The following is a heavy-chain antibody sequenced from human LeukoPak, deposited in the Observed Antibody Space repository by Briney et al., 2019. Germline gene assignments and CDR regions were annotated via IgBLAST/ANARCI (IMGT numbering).Heavy chain of an antibody. Sequence: PSETLSLTCAVYGGSFSGHNWSWIRQSPGKGLEWIEEINHSGSTNYNLSLKSRVTISIDTSKNQFSLKLSSVTAADTAVYYCARSSTNSSSWSYYFDYWGQGTLVTVSS. D-gene: IGHD6-13*01. CDR2: INHSGST. V-gene: IGHV4-34*01. CDR3: ARSSTNSSSWSYYFDY. CDR1: GGSFSGHN. J-gene: IGHJ4*02.